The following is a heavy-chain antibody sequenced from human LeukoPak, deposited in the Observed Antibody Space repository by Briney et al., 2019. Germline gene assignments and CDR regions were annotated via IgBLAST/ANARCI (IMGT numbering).Heavy chain of an antibody. CDR1: GGSISSYY. CDR2: IYYSGST. CDR3: AGGRGSYFIHYFDY. Sequence: SETLSLTCTVSGGSISSYYWSWIRQPPGKGLEWIGYIYYSGSTNYNPSLKSRVTISVDTSKNQFSLRLSSVTAADTAVYYCAGGRGSYFIHYFDYWGQGTLVTVSS. J-gene: IGHJ4*02. D-gene: IGHD1-26*01. V-gene: IGHV4-59*01.